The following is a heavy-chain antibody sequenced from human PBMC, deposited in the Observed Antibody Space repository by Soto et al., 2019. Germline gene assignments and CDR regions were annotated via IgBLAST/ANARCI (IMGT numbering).Heavy chain of an antibody. D-gene: IGHD5-18*01. Sequence: VGSLRLSCAASGFTFSNAWMSWVRQAPGKGLEWVGRIKSKTDGGTTDYAAPVKGRFTISRDDSKNTLYLQMNSLKTEDTAVYYCATPTAMVYYYYYYGMDVWGQGTTVTVSS. V-gene: IGHV3-15*01. CDR2: IKSKTDGGTT. CDR3: ATPTAMVYYYYYYGMDV. CDR1: GFTFSNAW. J-gene: IGHJ6*02.